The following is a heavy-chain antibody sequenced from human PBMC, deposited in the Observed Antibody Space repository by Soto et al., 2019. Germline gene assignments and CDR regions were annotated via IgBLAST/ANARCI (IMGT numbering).Heavy chain of an antibody. CDR3: ARGGDWQFDY. Sequence: QVQLQEPGPGLVKPSGPLSLTCAVSGASISSDKWWSWVRQPPGKGLEWIGEIHHSGRTNYNPSLKSRVTILVEKSKNQVSLELSSMTAADTAVYYCARGGDWQFDYWGQGTLVTVSS. J-gene: IGHJ4*02. D-gene: IGHD2-21*02. CDR2: IHHSGRT. CDR1: GASISSDKW. V-gene: IGHV4-4*02.